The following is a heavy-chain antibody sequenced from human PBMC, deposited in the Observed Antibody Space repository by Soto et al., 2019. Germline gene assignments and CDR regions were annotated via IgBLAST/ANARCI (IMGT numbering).Heavy chain of an antibody. CDR2: IYYSGST. Sequence: QVQLQESGPGLVKPSETLSLTCTVSGGSISSYYWNWIRQPPGKGLEWIGYIYYSGSTNYNPSLTSRVTISVDTSKNQFSLKLSSVTAADTAVYYCAREGLTGTIGLYYYYALDVWGQGTTVTVSS. V-gene: IGHV4-59*01. D-gene: IGHD1-7*01. CDR1: GGSISSYY. J-gene: IGHJ6*02. CDR3: AREGLTGTIGLYYYYALDV.